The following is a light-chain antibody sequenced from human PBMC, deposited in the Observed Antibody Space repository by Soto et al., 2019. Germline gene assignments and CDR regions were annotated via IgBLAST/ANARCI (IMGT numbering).Light chain of an antibody. J-gene: IGKJ1*01. V-gene: IGKV1-5*03. CDR3: QHYNSYSEA. CDR1: QTIGSW. Sequence: DIQITYSPCTLSGWLGERVAITCRASQTIGSWLAWYQQKPGKAPKLLIYKASTLKSGVPSRFSGSGSGTEFTLTISSLQPDDFATYYCQHYNSYSEAFGQGTKV. CDR2: KAS.